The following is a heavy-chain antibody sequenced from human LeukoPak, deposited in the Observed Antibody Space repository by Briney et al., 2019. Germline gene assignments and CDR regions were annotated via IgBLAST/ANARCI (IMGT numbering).Heavy chain of an antibody. V-gene: IGHV3-9*01. CDR1: GFTFDDYA. J-gene: IGHJ2*01. CDR3: AKDQGQTDWYFDL. CDR2: ISWNSGSI. Sequence: GGSLRLSSAASGFTFDDYAMHWVRQAPGKGLEWVSGISWNSGSIGYADSVKGRFTISRDNAKNSLYLQMNSLRAEDTALYYCAKDQGQTDWYFDLWGRGTLVTVSS.